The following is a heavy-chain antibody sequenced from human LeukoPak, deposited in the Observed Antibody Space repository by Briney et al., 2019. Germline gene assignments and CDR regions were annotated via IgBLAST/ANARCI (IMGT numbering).Heavy chain of an antibody. CDR2: IYSGGST. CDR1: GFTFSSNY. Sequence: TGGSLRLSCAASGFTFSSNYMSWVRQAPGKGLEWVSVIYSGGSTYYADSVKGRFTISRDNSKNTLYLQMNSLRAEDTAVYYCARAWVTMVRGVWWFDPWGQGTLVTVSS. J-gene: IGHJ5*02. CDR3: ARAWVTMVRGVWWFDP. D-gene: IGHD3-10*01. V-gene: IGHV3-53*01.